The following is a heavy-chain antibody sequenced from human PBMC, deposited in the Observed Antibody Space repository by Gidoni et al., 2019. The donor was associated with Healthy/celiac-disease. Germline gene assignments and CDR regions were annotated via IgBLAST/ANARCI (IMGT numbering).Heavy chain of an antibody. CDR1: GGTFSSYT. CDR2: IIPILGIA. Sequence: QVQLVQSGAEVKKPGSSVKVSCKASGGTFSSYTISWVRQAPGQGLEWMGRIIPILGIANYAQKFQGRVTITADKSTSTAYMELSSLRSEDTAVYYCARDGRCSSTSCQRMDYYYYYGMDVWGQGTTVTVSS. V-gene: IGHV1-69*08. CDR3: ARDGRCSSTSCQRMDYYYYYGMDV. D-gene: IGHD2-2*01. J-gene: IGHJ6*02.